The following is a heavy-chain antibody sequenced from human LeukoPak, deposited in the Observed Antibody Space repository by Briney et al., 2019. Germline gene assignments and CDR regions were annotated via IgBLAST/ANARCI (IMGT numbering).Heavy chain of an antibody. V-gene: IGHV4-34*01. CDR3: ARSDSSGWRYNWFDP. Sequence: PSETLSLTCAVYGGSFSGYYWSWIRQPPGKGLEWIGEINHSRNANYNPSLKSRVTISVDTSKNQFSLTLSSVTAADTAVYYCARSDSSGWRYNWFDPWGQGTLVTVSS. D-gene: IGHD6-19*01. CDR2: INHSRNA. CDR1: GGSFSGYY. J-gene: IGHJ5*02.